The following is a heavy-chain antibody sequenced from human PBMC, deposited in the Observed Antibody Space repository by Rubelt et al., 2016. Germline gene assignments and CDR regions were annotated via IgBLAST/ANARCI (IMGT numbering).Heavy chain of an antibody. CDR3: AKDRGYSYGSDHYYYGMDV. V-gene: IGHV3-9*01. Sequence: EVQLVESGGGLVQPGRSLRLSCAASGFTFDDYAMHWVRQAPGKGLEWVSGKGRFTISRENAKNSLYLQMNSLRAEDTALYYCAKDRGYSYGSDHYYYGMDVWGQGTTVTVSS. CDR1: GFTFDDYA. D-gene: IGHD5-18*01. J-gene: IGHJ6*02.